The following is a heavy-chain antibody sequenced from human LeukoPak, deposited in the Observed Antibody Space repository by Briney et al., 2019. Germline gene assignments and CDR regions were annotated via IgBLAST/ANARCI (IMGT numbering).Heavy chain of an antibody. CDR2: IYTSGST. D-gene: IGHD1-20*01. J-gene: IGHJ6*03. CDR3: ARAGITGTFYYYYYMDV. Sequence: SRTLSLTCTVSGGSISSGSYYWSWIRQPAGKGLEWIGRIYTSGSTNYNPSLKSRVTISVDTSKNQFSLKLSSVTAADTAVYYCARAGITGTFYYYYYMDVWGKGTTVTVSS. V-gene: IGHV4-61*02. CDR1: GGSISSGSYY.